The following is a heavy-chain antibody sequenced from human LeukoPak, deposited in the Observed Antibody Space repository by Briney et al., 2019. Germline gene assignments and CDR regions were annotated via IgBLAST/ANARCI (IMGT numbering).Heavy chain of an antibody. CDR2: IYYSGST. Sequence: KPSETLSLTCTVSGGSVSSGSYYWSWIRQPPGKGLEWIGYIYYSGSTNYNPSLQSRVTISVDTSKNQFSLNLNSVTAADTAVYYCARGGAARLHFQNWGQGTLVTVSS. CDR1: GGSVSSGSYY. V-gene: IGHV4-61*01. J-gene: IGHJ1*01. CDR3: ARGGAARLHFQN. D-gene: IGHD6-6*01.